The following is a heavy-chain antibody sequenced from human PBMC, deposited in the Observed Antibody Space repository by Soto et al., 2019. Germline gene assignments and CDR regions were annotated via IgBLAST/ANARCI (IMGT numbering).Heavy chain of an antibody. CDR3: ARGKGDY. J-gene: IGHJ4*02. V-gene: IGHV1-69*15. CDR1: GGTFSSYM. Sequence: QVQLVQSGTEVKKPGSSVKVSCKTSGGTFSSYMITWVRQVPGQGLAWMGNIVPLFGTVKYAEKFQGRVTITADESTSTAYMNLSGLTSEDTAVYYCARGKGDYWGQGTQVIVSS. CDR2: IVPLFGTV.